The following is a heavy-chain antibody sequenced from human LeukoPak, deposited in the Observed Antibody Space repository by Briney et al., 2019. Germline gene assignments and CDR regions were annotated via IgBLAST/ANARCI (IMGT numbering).Heavy chain of an antibody. CDR3: AKDNKGRYRSGVGGLRHLDY. D-gene: IGHD5-12*01. V-gene: IGHV3-43*02. Sequence: PGGSLRLSCAASRFTFDDYAMHWVRQAPGKGLEWVSLISGDGGTTDYADSVKGRFTISRDNSKNSLYLQMNSLRTDDTAFYYCAKDNKGRYRSGVGGLRHLDYWGQGTLVTVSS. CDR2: ISGDGGTT. CDR1: RFTFDDYA. J-gene: IGHJ4*02.